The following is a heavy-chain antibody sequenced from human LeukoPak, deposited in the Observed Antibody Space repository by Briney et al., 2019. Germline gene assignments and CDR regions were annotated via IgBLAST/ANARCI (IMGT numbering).Heavy chain of an antibody. J-gene: IGHJ4*02. CDR2: INTNTGNP. Sequence: GASVKVSCKASGYTFTSYAMNWVRQAPGQGLEWMGWINTNTGNPTYAQGFTGRFVFSLDTSVSTAYLQISSLKAEDTAVYYCAITYDILTGYHEITFDYWGQGTLVTVSS. D-gene: IGHD3-9*01. V-gene: IGHV7-4-1*02. CDR3: AITYDILTGYHEITFDY. CDR1: GYTFTSYA.